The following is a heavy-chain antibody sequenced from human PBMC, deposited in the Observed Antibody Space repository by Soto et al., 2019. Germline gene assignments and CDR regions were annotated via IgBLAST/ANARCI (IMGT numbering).Heavy chain of an antibody. J-gene: IGHJ5*01. D-gene: IGHD2-21*02. CDR3: AKGFIVVVTVIRPDDAFDA. Sequence: GGSLRLSCAASGFTFSSYAMSWVRQAPGKGLEWVSAISGSGGSTYYADSVKGRFTISRDNSKNTLYLQMNSLRAEDTAVYYCAKGFIVVVTVIRPDDAFDAWGQGTLVTVSS. V-gene: IGHV3-23*01. CDR1: GFTFSSYA. CDR2: ISGSGGST.